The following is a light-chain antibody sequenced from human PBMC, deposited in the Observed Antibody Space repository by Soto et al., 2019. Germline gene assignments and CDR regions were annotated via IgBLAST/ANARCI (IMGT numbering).Light chain of an antibody. CDR3: QQYESYRT. CDR2: EAS. CDR1: QSIGRW. J-gene: IGKJ1*01. V-gene: IGKV1-5*03. Sequence: DIQMTQSPSTLSAYVGDRVTITCRASQSIGRWLAWYQQKPGKAPKLLIYEASSLESGVSSRFRGSGSGTEFTLTITSLQPDDFATYYCQQYESYRTFGPGTKVGIK.